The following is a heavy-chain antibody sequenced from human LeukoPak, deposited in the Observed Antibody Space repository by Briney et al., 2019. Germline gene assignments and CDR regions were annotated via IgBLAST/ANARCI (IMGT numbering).Heavy chain of an antibody. CDR1: GGTFSSCA. CDR3: ASDGNDILTGYFFDY. Sequence: SVKVSCKASGGTFSSCAISWVRQAPGQGLEWMGGIIPIFGTANYAQKFQGRVTITADESTSTAYMELSSLRSEDTAVYYCASDGNDILTGYFFDYWGQGTLVTVSS. CDR2: IIPIFGTA. J-gene: IGHJ4*02. D-gene: IGHD3-9*01. V-gene: IGHV1-69*13.